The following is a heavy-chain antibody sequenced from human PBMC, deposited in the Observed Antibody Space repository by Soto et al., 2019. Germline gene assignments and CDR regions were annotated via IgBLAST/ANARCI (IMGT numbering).Heavy chain of an antibody. CDR2: ISAYNGNT. Sequence: QVQLVQSGAEVKKPGASVKVSCKASGYTFTSYGISWVRQAPGQGLEWMGWISAYNGNTNYAQKLQGRVTMTTDTPTSTAYMELRSLRSDDTAVYYCARDGFRDTFGGVIATGFDYWGQGTLVTVAS. J-gene: IGHJ4*02. D-gene: IGHD3-16*02. V-gene: IGHV1-18*04. CDR3: ARDGFRDTFGGVIATGFDY. CDR1: GYTFTSYG.